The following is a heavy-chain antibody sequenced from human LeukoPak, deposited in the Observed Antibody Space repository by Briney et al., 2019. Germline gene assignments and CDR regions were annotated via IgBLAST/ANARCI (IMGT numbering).Heavy chain of an antibody. CDR2: ISSSSSYI. CDR3: ARHLTVTKPFDY. J-gene: IGHJ4*02. V-gene: IGHV3-21*01. D-gene: IGHD4-17*01. CDR1: GFTFSSYS. Sequence: GGSLRLSCAASGFTFSSYSMNWVRQAPGKGLEWVSSISSSSSYIYYADSVKGRLTISRDNAKNSLYLQMNSLRAEDTAVYYCARHLTVTKPFDYWGQGTLVTVSS.